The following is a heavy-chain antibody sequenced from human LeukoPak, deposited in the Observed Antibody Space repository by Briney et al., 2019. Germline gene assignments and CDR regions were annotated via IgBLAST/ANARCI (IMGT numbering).Heavy chain of an antibody. D-gene: IGHD6-19*01. CDR1: GFTFSSYE. CDR2: ISSSGSTI. J-gene: IGHJ4*02. V-gene: IGHV3-48*03. Sequence: GGSLRLSCAASGFTFSSYEMNWVRQAPGKGLEWVSYISSSGSTIYYADSLKGRFTISRDNAENSLYLQMNSLRAEDTAVYYCASQYSSGWPPDYWGQGTLVTVSS. CDR3: ASQYSSGWPPDY.